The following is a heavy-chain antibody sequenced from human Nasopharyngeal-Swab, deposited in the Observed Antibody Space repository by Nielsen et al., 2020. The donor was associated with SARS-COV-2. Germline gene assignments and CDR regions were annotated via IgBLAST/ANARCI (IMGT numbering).Heavy chain of an antibody. V-gene: IGHV3-9*01. J-gene: IGHJ5*02. D-gene: IGHD6-13*01. Sequence: GGSLRLSFAASGFTFDDYAMPWVRQAPGKGLEWVSGISWNSGSIGYADSVKGRFTISRDNAKNSLYLQMNSLRAEDTALYYCAKDAVRHSTASSSWYNWFDPWGQGTLVTVSS. CDR2: ISWNSGSI. CDR3: AKDAVRHSTASSSWYNWFDP. CDR1: GFTFDDYA.